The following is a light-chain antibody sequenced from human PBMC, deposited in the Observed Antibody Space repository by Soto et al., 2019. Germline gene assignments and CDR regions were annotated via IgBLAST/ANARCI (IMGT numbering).Light chain of an antibody. J-gene: IGLJ2*01. CDR1: NIGSKS. Sequence: SYELTQPPSVSVAPGKTARITCGGNNIGSKSVHWYQQKPGQAPVLVIYYDSDRPSGIPERFSGSNSGNTATLTISRVEDGDEADYYCQVWDSSSDVVFGGGTTLTVL. CDR3: QVWDSSSDVV. CDR2: YDS. V-gene: IGLV3-21*04.